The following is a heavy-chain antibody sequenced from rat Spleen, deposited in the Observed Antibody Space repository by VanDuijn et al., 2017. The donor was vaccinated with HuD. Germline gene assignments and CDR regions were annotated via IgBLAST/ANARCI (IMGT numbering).Heavy chain of an antibody. CDR1: GFTFSSFV. D-gene: IGHD1-2*01. Sequence: EVQLVESGGGLVQPGSSLKVSCVASGFTFSSFVIHWFRQAPENGIEWLAYVNRDSSYSHYAETVKGRFTISRDNAKNTVDMQLSSLMSEDTAMYFCAREGLTIAFFDYWGQGVMVTVSS. CDR3: AREGLTIAFFDY. J-gene: IGHJ2*01. CDR2: VNRDSSYS. V-gene: IGHV5-43*01.